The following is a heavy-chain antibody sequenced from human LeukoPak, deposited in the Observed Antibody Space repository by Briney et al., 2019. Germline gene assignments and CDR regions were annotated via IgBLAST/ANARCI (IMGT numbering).Heavy chain of an antibody. D-gene: IGHD5-24*01. Sequence: GGSLRLSCAASGFTVNSNYMSWVRQAPGKGLEWVSVIYSGGSTYYADSVKGRFTTSRHNSKKTLYLQMNSLRPEDTAVYFCARDHIGDGYNLDYWGQGTLVTVSS. V-gene: IGHV3-53*04. CDR1: GFTVNSNY. CDR3: ARDHIGDGYNLDY. CDR2: IYSGGST. J-gene: IGHJ4*02.